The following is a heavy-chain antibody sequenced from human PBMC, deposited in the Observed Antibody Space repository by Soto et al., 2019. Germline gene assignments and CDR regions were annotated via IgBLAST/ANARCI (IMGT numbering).Heavy chain of an antibody. CDR3: ARVNYYDFYFDY. CDR2: IYYSGST. CDR1: GGSISSYY. J-gene: IGHJ4*02. D-gene: IGHD3-22*01. Sequence: ASETLSLTCTVSGGSISSYYWSWIRQPPGKGLEWIGYIYYSGSTNYNPSLKSRVTISVDTSKNQFSLKLSSVTAADTAVYYCARVNYYDFYFDYWGQGTLVTVS. V-gene: IGHV4-59*01.